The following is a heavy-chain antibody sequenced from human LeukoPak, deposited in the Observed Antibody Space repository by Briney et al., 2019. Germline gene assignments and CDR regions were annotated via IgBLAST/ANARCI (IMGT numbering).Heavy chain of an antibody. CDR1: GGSFSGYY. D-gene: IGHD5-24*01. Sequence: PSETLSLTCAVYGGSFSGYYWSWIRQPPGKGLEWIGEINHSGSTNYNPSLNGRVTISVDTSKNQFSLTLNSVTAADTAVYYCARAGDGYYYYYYMDVWGKGTTVTVSS. V-gene: IGHV4-34*01. J-gene: IGHJ6*03. CDR3: ARAGDGYYYYYYMDV. CDR2: INHSGST.